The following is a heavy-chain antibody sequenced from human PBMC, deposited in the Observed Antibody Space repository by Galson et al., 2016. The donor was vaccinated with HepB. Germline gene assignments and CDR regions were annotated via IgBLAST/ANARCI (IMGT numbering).Heavy chain of an antibody. J-gene: IGHJ4*02. CDR3: ARDGLATFEY. Sequence: SLRLSCAASGFTFSDYYMTWIRQAPGKGLEWVSYITSGGTTSYAASVKGRFTISRDNAKNSLFLQMNSLRAEDTAVYYCARDGLATFEYWGQGTLVAVSS. CDR1: GFTFSDYY. CDR2: ITSGGTT. V-gene: IGHV3-11*01.